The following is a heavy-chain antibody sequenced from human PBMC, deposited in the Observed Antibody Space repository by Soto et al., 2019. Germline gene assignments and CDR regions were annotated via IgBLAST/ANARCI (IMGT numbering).Heavy chain of an antibody. CDR2: TGSRTGPG. Sequence: PVRVPCKASRDSLNTNPISWVRRAARQGLEWMRGTGSRTGPGNHAQKFQGRLTVTANESASTVYMKLTVLPAKDTAVYYCAGQDSGVFSCFFDSWCQGTLVAV. CDR3: AGQDSGVFSCFFDS. J-gene: IGHJ5*01. D-gene: IGHD2-15*01. CDR1: RDSLNTNP. V-gene: IGHV1-69*13.